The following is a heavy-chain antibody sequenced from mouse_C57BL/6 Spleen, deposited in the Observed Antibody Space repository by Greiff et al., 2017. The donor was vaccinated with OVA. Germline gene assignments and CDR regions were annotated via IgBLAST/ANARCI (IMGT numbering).Heavy chain of an antibody. CDR3: ARGYDYDVD. CDR1: GYTFTSYW. V-gene: IGHV1-50*01. J-gene: IGHJ2*01. Sequence: QVQLQQPGAELVKPGASVKLSCKASGYTFTSYWMQWVKQRPGQGLEWIGEIDPSDSYTNYNQKFKGKATLTVDTSSSTAYMQLSSLTSEDSAVYYCARGYDYDVDWGQGTTLTVSS. CDR2: IDPSDSYT. D-gene: IGHD2-4*01.